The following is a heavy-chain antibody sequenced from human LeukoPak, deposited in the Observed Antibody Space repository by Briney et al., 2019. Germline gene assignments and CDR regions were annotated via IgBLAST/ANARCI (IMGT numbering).Heavy chain of an antibody. J-gene: IGHJ6*03. CDR2: IYSGGST. D-gene: IGHD2-15*01. V-gene: IGHV3-66*01. CDR1: GFTVSRNY. CDR3: ARGMVATAQYYYYYMDV. Sequence: GGSLRLSCAVSGFTVSRNYVSWVRQAPGKGLEWVSIIYSGGSTYYADSVKGRFTISRGNSKNTLYLQMNSLRAEDTAVYYCARGMVATAQYYYYYMDVWGKGTTVTVSS.